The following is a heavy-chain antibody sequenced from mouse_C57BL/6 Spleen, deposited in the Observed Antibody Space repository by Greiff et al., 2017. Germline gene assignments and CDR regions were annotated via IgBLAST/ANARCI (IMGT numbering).Heavy chain of an antibody. D-gene: IGHD2-10*02. CDR3: AREEYGYCGAMDY. J-gene: IGHJ4*01. CDR1: GYTFTAYY. Sequence: VQLQQSGAELVKPGASVKLSCKASGYTFTAYYIHWVKQRPGQGLEWIARINPDGGNTYYNDKFKGKATLTVDKSSSTAYMQLSSLTSEDSAVYYCAREEYGYCGAMDYWGQGTLVTVSA. V-gene: IGHV1-76*01. CDR2: INPDGGNT.